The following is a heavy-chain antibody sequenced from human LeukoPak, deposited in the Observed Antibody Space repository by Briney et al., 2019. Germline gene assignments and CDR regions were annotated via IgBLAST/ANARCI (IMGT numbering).Heavy chain of an antibody. CDR1: GYTFTSYG. D-gene: IGHD3-10*01. CDR2: ISAYNGNT. CDR3: ARGPSYGSGSYYNLPYYYYYMDV. Sequence: ASVKVSCKASGYTFTSYGISWVRQAPGQGLEWMGWISAYNGNTNYAQKLQGRVTMTTDTSTSTAYMELRSLRSEDMAVYYCARGPSYGSGSYYNLPYYYYYMDVWGKGTTVTVSS. J-gene: IGHJ6*03. V-gene: IGHV1-18*03.